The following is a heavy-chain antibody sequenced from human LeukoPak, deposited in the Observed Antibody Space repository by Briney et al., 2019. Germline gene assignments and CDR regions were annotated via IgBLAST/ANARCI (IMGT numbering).Heavy chain of an antibody. CDR1: GYTFTSYD. J-gene: IGHJ4*02. D-gene: IGHD2-2*01. CDR2: MRPNNGNS. V-gene: IGHV1-8*01. CDR3: ARGPPDSTHSDY. Sequence: ASVKVSCKASGYTFTSYDVHWVRQAAGQGLEWIGWMRPNNGNSGIAQKFQGRVTMTRDTSISTAYMELRSLTSEDTAVYYCARGPPDSTHSDYWGQGTLVTVSS.